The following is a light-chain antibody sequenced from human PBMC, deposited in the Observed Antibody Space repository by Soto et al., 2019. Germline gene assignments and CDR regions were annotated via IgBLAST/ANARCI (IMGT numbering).Light chain of an antibody. CDR3: TSFAPGRIYV. Sequence: QSVLTQPASVSGSPGQSITISCTGTSSDIGAYDFVSWYQQHPGRVPKLIIYEVSNRLSGLSNRFSGSKSGNTASLTISGLQAEDEGDYYCTSFAPGRIYVFGSGPKVT. J-gene: IGLJ1*01. V-gene: IGLV2-14*03. CDR2: EVS. CDR1: SSDIGAYDF.